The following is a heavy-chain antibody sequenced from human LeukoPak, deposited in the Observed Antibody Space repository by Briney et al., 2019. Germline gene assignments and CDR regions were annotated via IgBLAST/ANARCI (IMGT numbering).Heavy chain of an antibody. CDR2: IYYSGST. Sequence: PSETLSLTCTVSGGSISSGGYYWSWIRQHPGKGLEWIGYIYYSGSTYYNPSLKSRVTISVDTSKNQFSLKLSSVTAADTAVYYCARDLEGGDYSNYVRGFDPWGQGTLVTVSS. D-gene: IGHD4-11*01. CDR3: ARDLEGGDYSNYVRGFDP. V-gene: IGHV4-31*03. CDR1: GGSISSGGYY. J-gene: IGHJ5*02.